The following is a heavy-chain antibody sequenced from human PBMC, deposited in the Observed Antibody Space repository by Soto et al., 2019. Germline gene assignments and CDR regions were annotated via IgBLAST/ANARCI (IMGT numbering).Heavy chain of an antibody. CDR3: ARDQTVSVVSYYYGMDV. CDR2: INPNSGGT. Sequence: ASVKVSCKASGYTFTGYYMHWVRQAPAQGLEWMGWINPNSGGTTYAQKFQGRVTMTRDTSISTAYMELSRLRSDDTAVYYCARDQTVSVVSYYYGMDVWGQGSTVTVSS. J-gene: IGHJ6*02. V-gene: IGHV1-2*02. CDR1: GYTFTGYY. D-gene: IGHD2-15*01.